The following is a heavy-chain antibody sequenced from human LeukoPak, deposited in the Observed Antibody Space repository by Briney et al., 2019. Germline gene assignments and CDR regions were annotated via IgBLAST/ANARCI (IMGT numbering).Heavy chain of an antibody. CDR1: GGSISNYY. Sequence: PSETLSLTCTVSGGSISNYYWSWIRQPAGKGLEWIGRIHTSGSTNYNPSLKSRVTISVDTSKNQFSLKLSSVTAADTAVYYCARPGRWLQFGYFDYWGQGTLVTVSS. D-gene: IGHD5-24*01. CDR3: ARPGRWLQFGYFDY. J-gene: IGHJ4*02. V-gene: IGHV4-4*07. CDR2: IHTSGST.